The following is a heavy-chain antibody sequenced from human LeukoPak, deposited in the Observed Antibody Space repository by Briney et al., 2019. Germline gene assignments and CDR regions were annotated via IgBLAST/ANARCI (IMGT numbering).Heavy chain of an antibody. CDR3: ARVHSGFFDY. Sequence: SETLSLTCTVSGGSISSGGYYWSWIRQHPGEGLEWIGYIYYSGSTYYNPSLKSRVTISVDTSKNQFSLKLSSVTAADTAVYYCARVHSGFFDYWGQGTLVTVSS. CDR2: IYYSGST. J-gene: IGHJ4*02. D-gene: IGHD2-21*01. CDR1: GGSISSGGYY. V-gene: IGHV4-31*03.